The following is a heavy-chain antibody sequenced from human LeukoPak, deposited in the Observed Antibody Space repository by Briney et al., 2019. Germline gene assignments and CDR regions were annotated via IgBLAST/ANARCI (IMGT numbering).Heavy chain of an antibody. CDR2: IYYSGST. CDR3: AREPQPYDSSGYYSSGAFDI. J-gene: IGHJ3*02. Sequence: SQTLSLTCTVSGGSISSGDYYWSWIRQPPGKGLEWIGYIYYSGSTYYNPSLKSRVTISVDTSKNQFSLKLSSVTAADTAVYYCAREPQPYDSSGYYSSGAFDIWGQGTMVTVSS. V-gene: IGHV4-30-4*01. D-gene: IGHD3-22*01. CDR1: GGSISSGDYY.